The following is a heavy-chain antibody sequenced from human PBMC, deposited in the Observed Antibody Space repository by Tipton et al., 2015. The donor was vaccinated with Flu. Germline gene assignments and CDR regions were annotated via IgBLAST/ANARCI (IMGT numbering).Heavy chain of an antibody. J-gene: IGHJ6*02. CDR2: TSYDGSNK. V-gene: IGHV3-30*04. Sequence: SLRLSCAASGFTFSTYAMHWVRQAPGKGLEWVAVTSYDGSNKYYADSVKGRFTISRDNSKNTLYLQMNSLRAEDTAVYYCARKDMVRGVRTRYGMDVWGQGTTVTVSS. CDR3: ARKDMVRGVRTRYGMDV. D-gene: IGHD3-10*01. CDR1: GFTFSTYA.